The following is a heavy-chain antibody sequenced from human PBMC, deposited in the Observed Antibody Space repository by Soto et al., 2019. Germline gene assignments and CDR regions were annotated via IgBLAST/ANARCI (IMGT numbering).Heavy chain of an antibody. CDR3: VRTSLVVAVATREDY. CDR1: GFTFSSYW. V-gene: IGHV3-74*01. J-gene: IGHJ4*02. CDR2: INSDGSST. Sequence: EVQLVESGGGLVQPGGSLRLSCAASGFTFSSYWMHWVRQAPGKGLVWVSRINSDGSSTSYADSVKGRFTISRDNAKNTLYLQMNSLRAEDTAVYYCVRTSLVVAVATREDYWGQGTLVTVSS. D-gene: IGHD2-15*01.